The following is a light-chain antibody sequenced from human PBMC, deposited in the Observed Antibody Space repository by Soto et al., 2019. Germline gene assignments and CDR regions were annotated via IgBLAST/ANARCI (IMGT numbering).Light chain of an antibody. J-gene: IGLJ3*02. V-gene: IGLV2-14*01. CDR2: EVS. CDR1: SSDVGGYNY. Sequence: QSALTQPASVSGSPGQSITISCTGTSSDVGGYNYVSWYQQHPGKAPKLMIYEVSNRPSGVSNRFSGSKSGNTASLTISGLQAEDEADYYCSSYTISSTRVFGGGTKLPVL. CDR3: SSYTISSTRV.